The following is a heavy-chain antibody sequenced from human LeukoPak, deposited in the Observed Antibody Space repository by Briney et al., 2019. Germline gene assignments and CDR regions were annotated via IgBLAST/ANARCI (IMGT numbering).Heavy chain of an antibody. J-gene: IGHJ4*02. CDR1: GGSISSSSYY. CDR3: ARRPSSRGDFDY. V-gene: IGHV4-61*05. D-gene: IGHD6-13*01. Sequence: SETLSLTCTVSGGSISSSSYYWGWIRQPPGKGLEWIGYIYYDGSTNYNPSLRGRVTISVDTPKNQFSLKLSSVTAADTAVYYCARRPSSRGDFDYWGQGTLVTVSS. CDR2: IYYDGST.